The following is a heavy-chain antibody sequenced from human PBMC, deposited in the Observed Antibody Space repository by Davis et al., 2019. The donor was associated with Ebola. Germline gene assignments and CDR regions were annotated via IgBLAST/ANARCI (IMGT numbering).Heavy chain of an antibody. V-gene: IGHV5-51*01. D-gene: IGHD4-17*01. CDR1: GYNFNIYW. J-gene: IGHJ2*01. CDR3: ARRTVTPHWYFDL. CDR2: IYPDDADT. Sequence: GESLKISCQTSGYNFNIYWIGWVRQMPGKGLEWMGFIYPDDADTRYSPSFQGQVTISADKSISTAYLQWSTLKASDTAMYYCARRTVTPHWYFDLWGRGTLVTVSS.